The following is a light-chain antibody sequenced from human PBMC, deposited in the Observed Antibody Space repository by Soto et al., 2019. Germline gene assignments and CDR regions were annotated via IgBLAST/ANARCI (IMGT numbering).Light chain of an antibody. CDR3: HQRSNWPIT. V-gene: IGKV3-11*01. CDR2: DAS. Sequence: EIVLTQSPATLSLSPGERATLSCRASQSVSSYLAWYQQKPGQAPRLLIYDASNRATGIPARFSGSGSGTDFTRTISSLEPEDFAIYYCHQRSNWPITFGQGTRLDIK. J-gene: IGKJ5*01. CDR1: QSVSSY.